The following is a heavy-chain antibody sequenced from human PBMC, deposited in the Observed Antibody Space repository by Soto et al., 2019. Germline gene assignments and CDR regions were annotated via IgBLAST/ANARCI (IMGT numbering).Heavy chain of an antibody. J-gene: IGHJ5*02. V-gene: IGHV4-59*01. CDR3: ARVTGGHFNWFDP. CDR1: GGSISSYY. CDR2: IYYSGST. D-gene: IGHD2-8*02. Sequence: SETLSLTCTVSGGSISSYYWSWIRQPPGKGLEWIGYIYYSGSTNYNPSLKSRVTISVDTSKNQFSLKLSSVTAADTAVYYCARVTGGHFNWFDPWGQGTLVTVSS.